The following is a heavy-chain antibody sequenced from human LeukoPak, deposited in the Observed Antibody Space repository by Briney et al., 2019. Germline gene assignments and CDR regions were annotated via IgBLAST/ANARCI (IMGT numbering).Heavy chain of an antibody. CDR3: ARVRAAAYYFDY. D-gene: IGHD6-13*01. Sequence: PGGSLRLSCAASGFTFDDYAMHWVRQAPGKGLEWVSGISWNSGSIGYADSVKGRFTISRDNAKNSLYLQMNSLRAEDTALYYCARVRAAAYYFDYWGQGTLVTVSS. CDR1: GFTFDDYA. V-gene: IGHV3-9*01. J-gene: IGHJ4*02. CDR2: ISWNSGSI.